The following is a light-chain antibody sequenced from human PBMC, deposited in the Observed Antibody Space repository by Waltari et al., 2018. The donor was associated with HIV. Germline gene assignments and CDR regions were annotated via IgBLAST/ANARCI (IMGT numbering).Light chain of an antibody. CDR3: QSSDTNGNYV. CDR2: KDS. Sequence: SYQLTQPPSVSVSPGQTARVTCSGDVLAREYTSWYQQKAGQVPVLLIYKDSERPSGIPEGFSGSSSGTTVKLAIFGVQPEDEADYYCQSSDTNGNYVVGSGTKVTVL. J-gene: IGLJ1*01. CDR1: VLAREY. V-gene: IGLV3-25*03.